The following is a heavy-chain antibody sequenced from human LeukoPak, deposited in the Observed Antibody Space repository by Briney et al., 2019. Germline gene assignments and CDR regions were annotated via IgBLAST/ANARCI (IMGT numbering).Heavy chain of an antibody. CDR1: GFTFSSYW. V-gene: IGHV3-74*01. CDR2: INSDGSST. Sequence: PGGSLRLSCAASGFTFSSYWMHWVRQAPGKGLVWVSRINSDGSSTSYADSVKGRFTISRDNSKNTLYLQMNSLRAEDTAVYYCAKVRGGIAGYFDYWGQGTLVTVSS. CDR3: AKVRGGIAGYFDY. D-gene: IGHD2-15*01. J-gene: IGHJ4*02.